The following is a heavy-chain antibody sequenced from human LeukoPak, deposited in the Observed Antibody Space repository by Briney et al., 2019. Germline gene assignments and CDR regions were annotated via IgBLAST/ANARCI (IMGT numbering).Heavy chain of an antibody. CDR1: GYTFTGYY. CDR2: INPNSGGT. D-gene: IGHD2-2*01. V-gene: IGHV1-2*06. Sequence: ASVKVSCKASGYTFTGYYMHWVRQAPGQGLEWMGRINPNSGGTNYAQKFQGRVTMTRDTSISTAYMELSRLRSDDTAVYYCARDGCSSTSCYQLPWGQGTLVTVSS. J-gene: IGHJ5*02. CDR3: ARDGCSSTSCYQLP.